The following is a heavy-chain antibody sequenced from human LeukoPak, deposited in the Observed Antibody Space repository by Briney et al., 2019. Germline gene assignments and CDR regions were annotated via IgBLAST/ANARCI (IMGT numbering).Heavy chain of an antibody. CDR3: ARTRGTYLDYYYYYMDV. CDR2: IKQDGSEK. Sequence: GGSLRLSCAASGFTFSSYWMSWVRQAPGKGLEWVANIKQDGSEKYYVDSVKGRFTISRDNAKKSLYLQTNSLRAEDTAVYYCARTRGTYLDYYYYYMDVWGKGTTVTVSS. D-gene: IGHD1-26*01. CDR1: GFTFSSYW. J-gene: IGHJ6*03. V-gene: IGHV3-7*01.